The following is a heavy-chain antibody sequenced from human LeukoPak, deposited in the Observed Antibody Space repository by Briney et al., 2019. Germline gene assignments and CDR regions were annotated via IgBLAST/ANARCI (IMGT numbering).Heavy chain of an antibody. CDR1: GGSISSGDYY. CDR3: AHGDGYNSDWFDP. Sequence: TLSLTCTVSGGSISSGDYYWSWIRQPPGQGLEWIGYIYYSGSTYYNPSLKSRVTISVDTPKNQFSLKLSSVTAADTAVYYCAHGDGYNSDWFDPWGQGTLVTVSS. CDR2: IYYSGST. J-gene: IGHJ5*02. V-gene: IGHV4-30-4*01. D-gene: IGHD5-24*01.